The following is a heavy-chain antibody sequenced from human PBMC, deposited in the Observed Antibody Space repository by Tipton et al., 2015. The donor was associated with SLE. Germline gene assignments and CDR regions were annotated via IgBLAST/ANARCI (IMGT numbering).Heavy chain of an antibody. D-gene: IGHD3-10*01. J-gene: IGHJ4*02. V-gene: IGHV1-18*01. CDR1: GYTFISNA. CDR3: ARSYYGSRHYYTHADH. CDR2: ISTYTGDT. Sequence: QVQLVQSGAEVKRPGTSVKVSCTASGYTFISNAMTWVRQAPGQGLEWMGWISTYTGDTDYAQSLQGRVTMTRDTSTNTAYMELRSLTSDDTAVYYCARSYYGSRHYYTHADHWGQGTQVTVSS.